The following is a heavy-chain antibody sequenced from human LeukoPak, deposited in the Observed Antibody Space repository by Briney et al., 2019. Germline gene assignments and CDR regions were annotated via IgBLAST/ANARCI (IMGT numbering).Heavy chain of an antibody. D-gene: IGHD3-22*01. CDR3: ARDHSRGYYYFDS. V-gene: IGHV3-53*01. CDR2: TYNDGST. J-gene: IGHJ4*02. CDR1: GFTFSGDY. Sequence: GGSLRLSCAASGFTFSGDYMSWVRQAPGKGLEWVSVTYNDGSTYYAASVKGRFTIVRDNSKNTLYLQMDSLRAEDTAVYYCARDHSRGYYYFDSWGQGTLVTVSS.